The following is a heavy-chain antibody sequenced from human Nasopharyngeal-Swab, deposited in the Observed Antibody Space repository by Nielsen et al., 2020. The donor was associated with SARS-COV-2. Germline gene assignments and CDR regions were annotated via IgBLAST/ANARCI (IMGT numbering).Heavy chain of an antibody. CDR2: IIHSGST. J-gene: IGHJ4*02. V-gene: IGHV4-34*12. CDR1: GGFFSGYY. D-gene: IGHD3-22*01. CDR3: ARVRGYYYDSSGYEAVPCDY. Sequence: SQTLSLTCAVYGGFFSGYYSSWVRPLPGKGLEWIGEIIHSGSTNYNPSLKSRFPISVDTSKNQFSLKMSSVTAADTPVYYCARVRGYYYDSSGYEAVPCDYWGQGTLVTVS.